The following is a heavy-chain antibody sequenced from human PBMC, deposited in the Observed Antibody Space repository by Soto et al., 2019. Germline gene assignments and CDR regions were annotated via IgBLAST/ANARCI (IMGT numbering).Heavy chain of an antibody. Sequence: QVQLVQSGAEVEKPGSSVKVSCKASGATFSRNTITWVRQAPGQGLEWIGRIIPLFGITAFAQKFQDRVTITADKSTTTAYMELSILRSEDTAVYYCATEDGVRDSALIPAAIDAMDVWGQGTTVTVTS. CDR2: IIPLFGIT. CDR3: ATEDGVRDSALIPAAIDAMDV. CDR1: GATFSRNT. D-gene: IGHD2-2*02. J-gene: IGHJ6*02. V-gene: IGHV1-69*08.